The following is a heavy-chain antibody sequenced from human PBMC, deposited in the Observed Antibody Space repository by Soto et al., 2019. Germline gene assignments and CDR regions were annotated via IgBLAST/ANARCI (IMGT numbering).Heavy chain of an antibody. J-gene: IGHJ6*02. Sequence: SETLSLTCTVSGGSISSGDYYWSWIRQHPGKGLEWIGYIYYSGSTYYNPSLKSRVTISVDTSKNQFSLKLSSVTAADTAVYYCARAKVYYDFWSGYTPYVSSGMYGMDVWGQGTKVTVSS. D-gene: IGHD3-3*01. CDR1: GGSISSGDYY. CDR3: ARAKVYYDFWSGYTPYVSSGMYGMDV. CDR2: IYYSGST. V-gene: IGHV4-31*03.